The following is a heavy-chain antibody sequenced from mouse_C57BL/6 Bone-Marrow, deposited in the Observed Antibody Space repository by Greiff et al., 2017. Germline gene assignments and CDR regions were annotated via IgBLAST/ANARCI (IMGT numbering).Heavy chain of an antibody. CDR2: IDPNSGGT. D-gene: IGHD1-1*01. Sequence: VQLQQPGAELVKPGASVKLSCKASGYTFTSYWMHWVKQRPGRGLDWIGRIDPNSGGTKYNEKFKSKATLTVDKPSSTAYMQLSSLTSEDSAVYYCARGRYYYGSSPSYWGQGTTLTVSS. CDR3: ARGRYYYGSSPSY. J-gene: IGHJ2*01. V-gene: IGHV1-72*01. CDR1: GYTFTSYW.